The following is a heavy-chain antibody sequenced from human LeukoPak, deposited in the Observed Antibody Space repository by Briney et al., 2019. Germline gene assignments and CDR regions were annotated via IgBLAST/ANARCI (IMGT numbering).Heavy chain of an antibody. CDR1: GFTFSSYA. J-gene: IGHJ4*02. D-gene: IGHD6-13*01. V-gene: IGHV3-7*01. Sequence: GGPLRLSCAASGFTFSSYAMSGVPQAPGKGRECVANIKQDGSEKYYVDSVKGRFTISRDNAKHQLYLQMNSLRAEDTAVYYCARGLAAAARNDYWGQGTLVTVSS. CDR2: IKQDGSEK. CDR3: ARGLAAAARNDY.